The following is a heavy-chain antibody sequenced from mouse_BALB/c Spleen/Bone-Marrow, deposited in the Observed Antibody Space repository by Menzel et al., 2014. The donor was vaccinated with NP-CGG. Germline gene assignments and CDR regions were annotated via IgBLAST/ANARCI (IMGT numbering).Heavy chain of an antibody. CDR2: IDPANGNT. D-gene: IGHD1-1*01. CDR1: GFNIKDTY. J-gene: IGHJ3*01. V-gene: IGHV14-3*02. CDR3: ARYNYGSSQFAY. Sequence: EVMLVESGAELVKPGASVKLSCTASGFNIKDTYMHWVKQRPEQGLEWIGRIDPANGNTKYDPKFQGKATITADTSSNTAYLQLSSLTSEDTAVYYRARYNYGSSQFAYWGQGTLVTVSA.